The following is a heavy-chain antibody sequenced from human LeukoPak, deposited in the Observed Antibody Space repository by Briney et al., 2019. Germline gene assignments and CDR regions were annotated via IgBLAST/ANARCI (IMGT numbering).Heavy chain of an antibody. CDR2: ISSSSSYI. CDR1: GFTFSSYS. CDR3: ARGQSGYYYYYYYMDV. Sequence: GGSLRLSCAASGFTFSSYSMNWVRQAPGKGLEWVSSISSSSSYIYYVDSVKGRFTISGDNAKNSLFLQMNTLRAEDTAVYYCARGQSGYYYYYYYMDVWGKGTTVTVSS. V-gene: IGHV3-21*01. D-gene: IGHD3-3*01. J-gene: IGHJ6*03.